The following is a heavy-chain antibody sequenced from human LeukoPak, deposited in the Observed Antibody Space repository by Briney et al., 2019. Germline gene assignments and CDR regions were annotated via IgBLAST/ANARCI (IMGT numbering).Heavy chain of an antibody. D-gene: IGHD3-22*01. Sequence: SGGSLRLSCAASGFTFSSYSMNWVRQAPGKGLEWVSSISSSSSYIYYADSVKGRFTISRDNAKNSLYLQMNSLRAEDTAVYYCARGRYYYYDSSGYYLGPYWGQGTLVTVSS. V-gene: IGHV3-21*01. CDR2: ISSSSSYI. J-gene: IGHJ4*02. CDR3: ARGRYYYYDSSGYYLGPY. CDR1: GFTFSSYS.